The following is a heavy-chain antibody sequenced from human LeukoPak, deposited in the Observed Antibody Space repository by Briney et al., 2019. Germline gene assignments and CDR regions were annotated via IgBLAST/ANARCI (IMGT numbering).Heavy chain of an antibody. CDR1: GFTFSSYA. Sequence: SGGSLRLSCAASGFTFSSYAMHWVRQAPGKGLEWVAVISYDGSNKYYADSVKGRFTISRDNSKNTMYLQMNSLNAEDTAVYYCAKDEVVPGYYYTDVWGRGTTVTISS. J-gene: IGHJ6*03. D-gene: IGHD2-2*01. CDR3: AKDEVVPGYYYTDV. CDR2: ISYDGSNK. V-gene: IGHV3-30*14.